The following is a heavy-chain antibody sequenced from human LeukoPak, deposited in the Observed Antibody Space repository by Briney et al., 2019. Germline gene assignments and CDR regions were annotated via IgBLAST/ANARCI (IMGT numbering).Heavy chain of an antibody. CDR2: IDPSDSYT. CDR1: GYSFTSYW. CDR3: ARGGKSAYGWFDP. J-gene: IGHJ5*02. Sequence: GESLRISCKGSGYSFTSYWISWVRQMRGKGLEWMGSIDPSDSYTNYSPSFQGHVTISADKSISTAYLQWSSLKASDTAMYYCARGGKSAYGWFDPWGQGALVTVSS. D-gene: IGHD1-26*01. V-gene: IGHV5-10-1*01.